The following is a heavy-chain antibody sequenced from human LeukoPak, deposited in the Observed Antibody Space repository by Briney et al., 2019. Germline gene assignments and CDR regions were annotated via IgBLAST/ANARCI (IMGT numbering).Heavy chain of an antibody. CDR2: ISYDGSNK. V-gene: IGHV3-30*04. Sequence: GGSLRLSCAASGFTFSRYAMHWVRQAPSKGLEWVAVISYDGSNKYYADSVKGRLTISRDNSKNTLYLQMNSLRAEDTAVYYCARDPIAAAGADAFDIWGQGTMVTVSS. CDR3: ARDPIAAAGADAFDI. J-gene: IGHJ3*02. CDR1: GFTFSRYA. D-gene: IGHD6-13*01.